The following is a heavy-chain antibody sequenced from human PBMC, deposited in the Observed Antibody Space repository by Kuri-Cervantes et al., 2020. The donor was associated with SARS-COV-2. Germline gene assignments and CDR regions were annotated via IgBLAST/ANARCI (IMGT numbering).Heavy chain of an antibody. CDR3: ARDLSAGYFDY. CDR1: GFTFSSYA. V-gene: IGHV3-30*01. J-gene: IGHJ4*02. CDR2: ISYDGSNK. D-gene: IGHD3-3*01. Sequence: AGTLSLTCAASGFTFSSYAMHCVRQAPGKGLEWVAVISYDGSNKYYADSVKGRFTISRDNSKNTLYLQMNSLRAEDTAVYYCARDLSAGYFDYWGQGTLVTVSS.